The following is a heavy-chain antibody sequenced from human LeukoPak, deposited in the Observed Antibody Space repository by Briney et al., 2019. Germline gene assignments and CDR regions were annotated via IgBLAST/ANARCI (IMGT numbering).Heavy chain of an antibody. Sequence: GGSLRLSCAASGFTFSNYWMSWVRQAPEKGLEWVANIKQDGSVKQHVDFVKGRFTISRDNAKNSLYLQMNSLRAEDTAVYYCARDRDDGGFEYWGQGTLVTVSS. CDR2: IKQDGSVK. D-gene: IGHD4-23*01. CDR1: GFTFSNYW. CDR3: ARDRDDGGFEY. V-gene: IGHV3-7*01. J-gene: IGHJ4*02.